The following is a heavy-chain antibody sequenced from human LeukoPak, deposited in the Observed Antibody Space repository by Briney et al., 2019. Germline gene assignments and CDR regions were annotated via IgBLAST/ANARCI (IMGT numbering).Heavy chain of an antibody. D-gene: IGHD3-9*01. CDR1: GFTFRSYG. CDR2: IRYDGSNK. J-gene: IGHJ4*02. CDR3: AKDGPSYNILTGFRRTSAYYFDY. Sequence: GGSLRLSCAAPGFTFRSYGMHWVRQAPGKGLEWVAFIRYDGSNKYYADSVKGRFTISRDNSKNTLFLQMHSLRVDDTAVYYCAKDGPSYNILTGFRRTSAYYFDYWGQGTLVTVSS. V-gene: IGHV3-30*02.